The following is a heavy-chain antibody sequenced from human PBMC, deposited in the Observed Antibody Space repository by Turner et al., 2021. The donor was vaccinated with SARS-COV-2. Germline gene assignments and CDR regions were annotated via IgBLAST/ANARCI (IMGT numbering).Heavy chain of an antibody. V-gene: IGHV4-4*07. D-gene: IGHD4-4*01. CDR3: ARGTSRQKLGNGLDP. CDR2: IFSSGSG. J-gene: IGHJ5*02. Sequence: QVQLQESGPGLVKPSETLSLTCSVSGGSLSFFYWNWIRKPAGKGLEWIGYIFSSGSGNYNPSLGSRVTMSVDTSKNQFSLELTSVTAADTAVYYCARGTSRQKLGNGLDPWGQGTLVIVSS. CDR1: GGSLSFFY.